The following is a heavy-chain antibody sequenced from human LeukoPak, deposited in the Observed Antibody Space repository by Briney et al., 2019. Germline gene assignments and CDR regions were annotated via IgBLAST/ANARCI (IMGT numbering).Heavy chain of an antibody. CDR3: ARSTGEWFGELHPYGLDV. D-gene: IGHD3-10*01. Sequence: GASVKVSCKASGGTFSSYAISWVRQAPGQGLEWMGRIIPIIGIPNHAQKFQGRVTITADKSTSTAYMELSSLRSEDTAVYYCARSTGEWFGELHPYGLDVWGQGTTVTVSS. V-gene: IGHV1-69*04. CDR2: IIPIIGIP. J-gene: IGHJ6*02. CDR1: GGTFSSYA.